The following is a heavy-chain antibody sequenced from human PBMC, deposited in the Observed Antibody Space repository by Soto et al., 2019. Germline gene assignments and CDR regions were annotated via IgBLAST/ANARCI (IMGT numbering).Heavy chain of an antibody. J-gene: IGHJ4*02. CDR1: GFTLSGND. V-gene: IGHV3-30*18. D-gene: IGHD6-6*01. CDR2: MSYDGSNQ. CDR3: AKGGWYSSSSPSDC. Sequence: ESGGGVVQPGRSLRLSCAASGFTLSGNDMHWVRQAPGKGPEWVAVMSYDGSNQYYGDSVKGRFTISIDTSKSTLYLQMNSLRTEDTAVYYCAKGGWYSSSSPSDCWGQGTLVTVSS.